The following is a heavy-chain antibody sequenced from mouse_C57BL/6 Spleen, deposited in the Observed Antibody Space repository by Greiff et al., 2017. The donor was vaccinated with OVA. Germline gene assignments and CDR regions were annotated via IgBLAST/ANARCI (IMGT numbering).Heavy chain of an antibody. CDR2: ISYDGSN. D-gene: IGHD2-5*01. V-gene: IGHV3-6*01. CDR1: GYSITSGYY. CDR3: ARDQGSNYLAY. Sequence: VQLQQSGPGLVKPSQSLSLTCSVTGYSITSGYYWNWIRQFPGNKLEWMGYISYDGSNNYNPSLKNRISITRDTSKNQFFLKLNSVTTEDTATYYCARDQGSNYLAYWGQGTLVTVSA. J-gene: IGHJ3*01.